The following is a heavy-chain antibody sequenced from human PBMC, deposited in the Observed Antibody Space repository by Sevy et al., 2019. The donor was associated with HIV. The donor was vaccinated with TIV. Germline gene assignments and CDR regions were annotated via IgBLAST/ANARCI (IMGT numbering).Heavy chain of an antibody. D-gene: IGHD4-17*01. CDR2: IYPDDSDT. V-gene: IGHV5-51*01. Sequence: GESLKISCKGSEYSFSTYWIGWVRQMPGKGLEWMGIIYPDDSDTRYSPSFQGQVTISADKSINTAYLQWNSLRASDSAMYYCARHHASYGVTGYYYYSRLDVWGQGTTVTVSS. CDR1: EYSFSTYW. J-gene: IGHJ6*02. CDR3: ARHHASYGVTGYYYYSRLDV.